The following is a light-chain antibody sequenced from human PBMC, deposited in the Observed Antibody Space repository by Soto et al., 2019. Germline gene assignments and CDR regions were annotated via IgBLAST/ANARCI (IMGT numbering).Light chain of an antibody. CDR1: GSDVGRYNY. CDR2: DVS. V-gene: IGLV2-14*01. Sequence: QSALTQPASVSGSPGQSITISCTGTGSDVGRYNYVSWYQQYPGKAPKLTIYDVSNRPLGVSNRFSGSKSGNTASLTISGLQAEDEADYYCRSSTSSSPYVFGTGTKVTVL. CDR3: RSSTSSSPYV. J-gene: IGLJ1*01.